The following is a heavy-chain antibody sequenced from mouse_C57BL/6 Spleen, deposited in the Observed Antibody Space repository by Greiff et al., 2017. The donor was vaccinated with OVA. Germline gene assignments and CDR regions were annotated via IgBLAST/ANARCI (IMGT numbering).Heavy chain of an antibody. CDR1: GFTFSSYT. V-gene: IGHV5-9*01. Sequence: EVQRVESGGGLVKPGGSLKLSCAASGFTFSSYTMSWVRQTPERRLEWVATISGGGGNTYYPDSVKGRFTISRDNAKNTLYLQMSSLRSEDTALYYCARERDYDYDAYYAMDYWGQGTSVTVSS. CDR3: ARERDYDYDAYYAMDY. CDR2: ISGGGGNT. J-gene: IGHJ4*01. D-gene: IGHD2-4*01.